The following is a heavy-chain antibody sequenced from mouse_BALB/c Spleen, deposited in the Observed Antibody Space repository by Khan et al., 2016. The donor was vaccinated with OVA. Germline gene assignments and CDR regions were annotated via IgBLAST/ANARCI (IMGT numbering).Heavy chain of an antibody. J-gene: IGHJ1*01. CDR2: ISSGGSYT. V-gene: IGHV5-6-4*01. CDR3: TRDGNYAHWYFDV. Sequence: EVELVESGGDLVKPGGSLKLSCAASGFTFSSYTMSWVRQTPEKRLEWVATISSGGSYTYYPDSVKGRFTISRDNAKNTLYLKMSSLKSEDTAMYYCTRDGNYAHWYFDVWGAGTTVTVSS. CDR1: GFTFSSYT. D-gene: IGHD2-1*01.